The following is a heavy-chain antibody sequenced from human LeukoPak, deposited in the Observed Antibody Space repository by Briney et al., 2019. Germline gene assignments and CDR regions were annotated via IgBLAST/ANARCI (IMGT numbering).Heavy chain of an antibody. CDR2: TYYRSKWYN. Sequence: SQTLSLTCALSGDSVSSNSAAWNWIRQSPSRGLEWLGRTYYRSKWYNDYAVSVKSRITINPDTSKNQFSLQLNSVTPEDTAVYYCARARGGAYYDSSGYWLGAFDIWGQGTMVTVSS. CDR1: GDSVSSNSAA. V-gene: IGHV6-1*01. CDR3: ARARGGAYYDSSGYWLGAFDI. J-gene: IGHJ3*02. D-gene: IGHD3-22*01.